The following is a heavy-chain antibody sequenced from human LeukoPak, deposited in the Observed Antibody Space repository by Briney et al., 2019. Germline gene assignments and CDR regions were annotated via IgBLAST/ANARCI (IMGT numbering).Heavy chain of an antibody. V-gene: IGHV3-53*01. CDR1: GFTVSSNY. Sequence: QAGGSLRLSCAASGFTVSSNYMSWVRQAPGKGLGWHSVIYSGGSTYDADSVKGRFTISRDNSKNTLYLQMNRLRAEDTAVYYCASARNRPLDYWGQGTLVTVSS. J-gene: IGHJ4*02. CDR2: IYSGGST. CDR3: ASARNRPLDY.